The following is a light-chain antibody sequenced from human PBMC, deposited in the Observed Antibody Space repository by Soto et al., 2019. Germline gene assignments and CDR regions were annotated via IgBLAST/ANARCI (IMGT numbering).Light chain of an antibody. CDR1: SSDVGGYNY. J-gene: IGLJ1*01. CDR3: SSYTSSSTYV. CDR2: EVS. Sequence: QSALTQPASVSGSPGQSITISWTGTSSDVGGYNYVSWYQQHPGKAPKLMIYEVSNRPSGVSNRFSGSKSGNTASLTISGLQAEDEADYYCSSYTSSSTYVFGTGT. V-gene: IGLV2-14*01.